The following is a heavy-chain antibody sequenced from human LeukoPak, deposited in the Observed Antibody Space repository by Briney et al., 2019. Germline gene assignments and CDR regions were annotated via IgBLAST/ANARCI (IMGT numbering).Heavy chain of an antibody. D-gene: IGHD6-6*01. CDR1: GFTFSSYW. V-gene: IGHV3-74*01. Sequence: PGGSLRLSCAAPGFTFSSYWMHWVRQAPGKGLVWVSHINTDGSSTTYADSVKGRLTISRDNAKNTLYLQMNSLRAEDTAVYYCARSGGSSSLGYWGQGTLVTVSS. CDR3: ARSGGSSSLGY. CDR2: INTDGSST. J-gene: IGHJ4*02.